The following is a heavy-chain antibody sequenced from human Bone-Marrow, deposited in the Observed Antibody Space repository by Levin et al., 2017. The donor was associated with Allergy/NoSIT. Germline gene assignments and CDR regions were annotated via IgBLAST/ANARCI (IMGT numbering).Heavy chain of an antibody. Sequence: GGSLRLSCAASEFTFSTYAMTWVRQAPGKGLEWVSTVTGSGSKTYYADSVKGRFTISRDNSKNTLYLEMNSLRAEDTAVYYCAKAYINTWNLGGFDPWGQGTLVTVSS. CDR2: VTGSGSKT. CDR3: AKAYINTWNLGGFDP. D-gene: IGHD1-1*01. CDR1: EFTFSTYA. V-gene: IGHV3-23*01. J-gene: IGHJ5*02.